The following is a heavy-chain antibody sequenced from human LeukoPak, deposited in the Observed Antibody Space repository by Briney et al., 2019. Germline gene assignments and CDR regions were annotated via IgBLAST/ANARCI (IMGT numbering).Heavy chain of an antibody. CDR3: ARDSGGEISVAGTFDF. V-gene: IGHV1-2*02. CDR1: GYTFTGYY. D-gene: IGHD6-19*01. J-gene: IGHJ4*02. Sequence: ASVKVSCKASGYTFTGYYMHWVRQAPGQGLEWMGWINPNSGGTNYAQKFQGRVTKTRDTSSSTAYMELSRLISDDTAVYYCARDSGGEISVAGTFDFWGQGTLVTVSS. CDR2: INPNSGGT.